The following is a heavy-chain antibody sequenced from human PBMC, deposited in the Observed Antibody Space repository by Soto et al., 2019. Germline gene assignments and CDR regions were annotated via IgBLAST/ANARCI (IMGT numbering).Heavy chain of an antibody. V-gene: IGHV4-59*08. CDR3: AMSLWFGNTPNWFDP. CDR1: GVSISTYY. CDR2: IYYSGST. Sequence: ASETLSLTCTVSGVSISTYYWNWVRQPPGKGLEWIGYIYYSGSTNYNPSLKSRVTISVDTSKNQFSLKLSSVTAADTAVYYCAMSLWFGNTPNWFDPWGQGTLVTVSS. J-gene: IGHJ5*02. D-gene: IGHD3-10*01.